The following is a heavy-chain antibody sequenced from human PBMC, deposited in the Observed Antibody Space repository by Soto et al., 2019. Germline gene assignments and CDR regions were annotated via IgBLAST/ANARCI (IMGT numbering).Heavy chain of an antibody. CDR3: ARKGGTSTSY. V-gene: IGHV4-34*01. J-gene: IGHJ4*02. CDR2: INHSGST. D-gene: IGHD2-2*01. Sequence: SETLSLTCAVYGGSFSGYYWSWIRQPPGKGLEWIGEINHSGSTNYNPSLKSRVTISVDTSKNQFSLKLSSVTAADTAVYYCARKGGTSTSYWGQGTLVTVSS. CDR1: GGSFSGYY.